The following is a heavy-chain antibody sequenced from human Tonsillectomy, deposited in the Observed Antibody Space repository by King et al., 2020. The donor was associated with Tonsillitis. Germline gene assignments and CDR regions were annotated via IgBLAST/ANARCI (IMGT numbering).Heavy chain of an antibody. V-gene: IGHV4-34*01. CDR3: SRGGDIYFDY. Sequence: VQLQQWGAGLLKPSETLSLTCAVYGGSFSGYYWSWIRQPPGKGLEWIGEINHSGTTNYNPSLKSRVTISVDTSKNQFSLKLSYVTAADTAVYYCSRGGDIYFDYWGQGTLVTVSS. J-gene: IGHJ4*02. CDR1: GGSFSGYY. D-gene: IGHD5-12*01. CDR2: INHSGTT.